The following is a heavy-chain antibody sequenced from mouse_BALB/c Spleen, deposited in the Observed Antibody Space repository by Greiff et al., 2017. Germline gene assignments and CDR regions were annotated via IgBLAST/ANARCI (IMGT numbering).Heavy chain of an antibody. Sequence: EVQLVESGGDLVKPGGSLKLSCAASGFTFSSYGMSWVRQTPDKRLEWVATISSGGSYTYYPDSVKGRFTISRDNAKNTLYLQMSSLKSEDTAMYYCTRDRDYLFAYWGQGTLVTVSA. CDR1: GFTFSSYG. J-gene: IGHJ3*01. D-gene: IGHD5-5*01. CDR2: ISSGGSYT. CDR3: TRDRDYLFAY. V-gene: IGHV5-6*01.